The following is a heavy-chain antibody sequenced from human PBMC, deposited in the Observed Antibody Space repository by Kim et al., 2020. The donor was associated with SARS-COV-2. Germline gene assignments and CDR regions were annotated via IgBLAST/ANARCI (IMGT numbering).Heavy chain of an antibody. V-gene: IGHV3-23*01. CDR1: GFTFSNYA. CDR2: ISASDGST. D-gene: IGHD5-18*01. J-gene: IGHJ2*01. CDR3: AKAGIQLWPYWYFDL. Sequence: GGSLRLSCAASGFTFSNYAMNWVRQAPGKGLEWVSAISASDGSTYYADSVKGRLTISRDNSKNTLYLQMNSLRAEDTAVYYCAKAGIQLWPYWYFDLWGRGTLVTVSS.